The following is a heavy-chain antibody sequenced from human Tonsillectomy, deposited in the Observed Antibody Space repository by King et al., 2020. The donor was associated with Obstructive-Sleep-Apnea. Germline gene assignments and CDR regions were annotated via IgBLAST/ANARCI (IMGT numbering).Heavy chain of an antibody. CDR2: IIPIFGTA. V-gene: IGHV1-69*01. J-gene: IGHJ6*02. D-gene: IGHD3-9*01. CDR3: ARNSNHLTGYYTGYYYGMDV. CDR1: GGTFSNYA. Sequence: VQSGAEVKKPGSSVKVSCKASGGTFSNYAISWVRQAPGQGLEWMGGIIPIFGTANYAQKFQGRVTITADESTSTAYMELSSLRSEDTAVYYCARNSNHLTGYYTGYYYGMDVWGQGTTVTVSS.